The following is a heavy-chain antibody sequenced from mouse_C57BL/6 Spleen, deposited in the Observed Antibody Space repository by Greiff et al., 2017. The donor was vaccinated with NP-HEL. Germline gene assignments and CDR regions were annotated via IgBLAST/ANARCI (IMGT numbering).Heavy chain of an antibody. V-gene: IGHV1-22*01. J-gene: IGHJ4*01. CDR3: ARKYYAMDY. CDR1: GYTFTDYN. CDR2: INPNNGGT. Sequence: VQLKESGPELVKPGASVKMSCKASGYTFTDYNMHWVKQSHGKSLEWIGYINPNNGGTSYNQKFKGKATLTVNKSSSTAYMELRSLTSEDSAVYYCARKYYAMDYWGQGTSVTVSS.